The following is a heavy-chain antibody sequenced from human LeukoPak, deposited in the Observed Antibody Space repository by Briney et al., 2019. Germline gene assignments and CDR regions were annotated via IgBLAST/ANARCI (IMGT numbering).Heavy chain of an antibody. CDR3: ARDLSLYDTPDY. J-gene: IGHJ4*02. V-gene: IGHV1-18*01. CDR1: GYTFTSYD. Sequence: ASVKVSCKASGYTFTSYDINWVRQAPGQGLEWMGWISAYNGNTNYAQKLQGRVTMTTDTSTSTAYMELRSLRSDDTAVYYCARDLSLYDTPDYWGQGTLVTVSS. D-gene: IGHD3-16*02. CDR2: ISAYNGNT.